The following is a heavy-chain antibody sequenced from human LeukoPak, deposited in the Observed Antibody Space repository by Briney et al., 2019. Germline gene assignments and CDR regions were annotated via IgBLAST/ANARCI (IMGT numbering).Heavy chain of an antibody. CDR2: TFYNRGS. CDR3: ARGIAVKSSYYYYYYYMDV. Sequence: SGTLSLTCAVSGASISSNNWWIWVRQSLGKGLEWIGETFYNRGSNYNPSLKSRVTMSLDESTNHFSMKLSSVTAADTAVYYCARGIAVKSSYYYYYYYMDVWGKGTTVTVSS. D-gene: IGHD2-21*01. CDR1: GASISSNNW. V-gene: IGHV4-4*02. J-gene: IGHJ6*03.